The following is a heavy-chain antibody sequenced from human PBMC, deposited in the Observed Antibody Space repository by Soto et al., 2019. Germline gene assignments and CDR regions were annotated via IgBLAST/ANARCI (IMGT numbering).Heavy chain of an antibody. D-gene: IGHD1-26*01. J-gene: IGHJ5*02. CDR1: GGSISTVGHY. Sequence: TLSLTCSVSGGSISTVGHYWTWIRQPPGKGLEWIGSIYHTGSTYYSKSLRSRLTMSVDTSKSQFSLRLSSVTAEDTAVYYCARDRGTSGSYYVSPYNWFDPWGQGTLVTVSS. CDR3: ARDRGTSGSYYVSPYNWFDP. V-gene: IGHV4-31*03. CDR2: IYHTGST.